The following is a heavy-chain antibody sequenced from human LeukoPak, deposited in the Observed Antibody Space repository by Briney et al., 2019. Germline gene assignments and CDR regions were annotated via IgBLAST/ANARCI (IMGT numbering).Heavy chain of an antibody. V-gene: IGHV4-59*01. CDR2: IYGSGST. CDR1: GGSISSYY. Sequence: KPSETLSLTCTVSGGSISSYYWSWIRQPPGKGLEWIGHIYGSGSTNYNPSLKSRVTLSVDTSKNQFSLKLSSVTAADTAVYYCARGGTYYSDYWGQGILVTVSS. D-gene: IGHD1-26*01. CDR3: ARGGTYYSDY. J-gene: IGHJ4*02.